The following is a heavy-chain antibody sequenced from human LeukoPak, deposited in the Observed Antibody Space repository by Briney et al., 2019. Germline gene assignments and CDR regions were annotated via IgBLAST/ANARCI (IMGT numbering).Heavy chain of an antibody. CDR2: GSSSCIFI. D-gene: IGHD3-22*01. J-gene: IGHJ5*02. V-gene: IGHV3-21*01. CDR3: ARCHSPYDSSGHNWFDP. CDR1: GFTFSSYN. Sequence: KPGGSLRLSCAASGFTFSSYNMNWVRQAPGKGLEWVSSGSSSCIFIFYSDSAKGRFTISRDNTKNSLYLHMKRLIAEDRDVYYCARCHSPYDSSGHNWFDPWGQGALVTVSS.